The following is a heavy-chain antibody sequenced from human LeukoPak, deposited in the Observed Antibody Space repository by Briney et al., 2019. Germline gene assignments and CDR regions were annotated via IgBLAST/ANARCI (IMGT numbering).Heavy chain of an antibody. CDR2: ISSSSSYI. V-gene: IGHV3-21*01. CDR1: GFTFSSYA. Sequence: GGSLRLSCAASGFTFSSYAMHWVRQAPGKGLEWVSSISSSSSYIYYADSVKGRFTISRDNAKNSLYLQMNSLRAEDTAVYYCAMIPYGDYGYGMDVWGQGTTVTVSS. D-gene: IGHD4-17*01. CDR3: AMIPYGDYGYGMDV. J-gene: IGHJ6*02.